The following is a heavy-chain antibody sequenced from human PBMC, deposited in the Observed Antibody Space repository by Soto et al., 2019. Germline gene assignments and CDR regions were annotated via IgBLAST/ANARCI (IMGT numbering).Heavy chain of an antibody. CDR2: IWYDGSNK. CDR3: ARDEGDGYNYYGMDV. D-gene: IGHD1-26*01. Sequence: GGSLRLSCAASGFTFSSYGMHWVRQAPGKGLEWVAVIWYDGSNKYYADSVKGRFTISRDNSKNTLYLQMNSLRAEDTAVYYCARDEGDGYNYYGMDVWGQGTTVTVSS. CDR1: GFTFSSYG. J-gene: IGHJ6*02. V-gene: IGHV3-33*01.